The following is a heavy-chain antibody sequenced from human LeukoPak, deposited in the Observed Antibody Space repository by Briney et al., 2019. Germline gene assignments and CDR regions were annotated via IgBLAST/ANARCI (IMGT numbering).Heavy chain of an antibody. D-gene: IGHD3-10*01. Sequence: ASVKVSCKASGGTFSSYAISWVRQAPGQGLEWMGRIIPILGIANYAQKFQGRVTITADKSTSTAYMELSSLRSDDTAVYYCARTVGGLLWFGESSGDWFDPWDQGTLVTVSS. CDR1: GGTFSSYA. CDR2: IIPILGIA. V-gene: IGHV1-69*04. CDR3: ARTVGGLLWFGESSGDWFDP. J-gene: IGHJ5*02.